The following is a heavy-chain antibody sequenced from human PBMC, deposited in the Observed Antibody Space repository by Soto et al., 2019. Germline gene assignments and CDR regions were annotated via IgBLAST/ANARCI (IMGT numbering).Heavy chain of an antibody. J-gene: IGHJ4*02. CDR2: ISAYNGNT. CDR1: GYALTSYG. Sequence: ASVKVSCKASGYALTSYGISWVRQAPGQGLEWMGWISAYNGNTNYAQKLQGRVTMTTDTSTSTAYMELRSLRSDDTAVYYCARVGRGYSYGTHFDYWGQGTLVTVSS. CDR3: ARVGRGYSYGTHFDY. D-gene: IGHD5-18*01. V-gene: IGHV1-18*01.